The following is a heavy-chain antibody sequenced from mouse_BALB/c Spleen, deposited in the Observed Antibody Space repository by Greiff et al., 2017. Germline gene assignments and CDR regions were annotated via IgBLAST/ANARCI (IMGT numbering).Heavy chain of an antibody. J-gene: IGHJ1*01. CDR2: ISYSGST. D-gene: IGHD4-1*02. Sequence: DVQLQESGPGLVKPSQSLSLTCTVTGYSITSDYAWNWIRQFPGNKLEWMGYISYSGSTSYNPSLKSRISITRDTSKNQFFLQLNSVTTEDTATYYCARSTGTRWYFDVWGAGTTVTVSS. CDR1: GYSITSDYA. V-gene: IGHV3-2*02. CDR3: ARSTGTRWYFDV.